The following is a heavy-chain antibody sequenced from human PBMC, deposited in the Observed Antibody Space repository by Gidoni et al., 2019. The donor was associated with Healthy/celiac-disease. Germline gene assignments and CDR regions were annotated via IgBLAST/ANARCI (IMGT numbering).Heavy chain of an antibody. CDR3: AKDDYDFWSGYYEGYYYGMDV. Sequence: QVQLVESGGGVVQPGRSLRLSCAASGFTSSSYGTHWVRQAPGKGLEWVAVISYDGSNKYYADSVKGRFTISRDNSKNTLYLQMNSLRAEDTAVYYCAKDDYDFWSGYYEGYYYGMDVWGQGTTVTVSS. CDR1: GFTSSSYG. V-gene: IGHV3-30*18. CDR2: ISYDGSNK. J-gene: IGHJ6*02. D-gene: IGHD3-3*01.